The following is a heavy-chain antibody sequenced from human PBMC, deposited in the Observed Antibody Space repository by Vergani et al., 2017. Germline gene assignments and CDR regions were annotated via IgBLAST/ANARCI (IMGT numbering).Heavy chain of an antibody. J-gene: IGHJ4*02. V-gene: IGHV4-59*11. Sequence: QVQLQESGPGLVKPSETLSLTCTVSGGSISSHYWSWIRQPPGKGLEWIGYIYYRGRTNYNPSLKSRVTISVDTCKNQFSLKLSSVTAADTAVYYCARDRDGSGWYDYWGQGTLVTVSS. CDR2: IYYRGRT. CDR3: ARDRDGSGWYDY. CDR1: GGSISSHY. D-gene: IGHD6-19*01.